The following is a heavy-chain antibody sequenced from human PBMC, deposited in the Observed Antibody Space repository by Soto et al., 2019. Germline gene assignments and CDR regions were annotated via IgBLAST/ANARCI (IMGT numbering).Heavy chain of an antibody. CDR2: IYWDDDK. Sequence: QITLKESGPTLVKPTQTLTLTCTFSGFSLTTSGVGVGWLRQPPGKALECLALIYWDDDKRYSPSLKSRLTTTKDTSKNHVVLTVTNMDPVDTATYYCAHRLCDSSCYWDVGYFDYWGQGILVTVSS. V-gene: IGHV2-5*02. CDR1: GFSLTTSGVG. D-gene: IGHD2-15*01. CDR3: AHRLCDSSCYWDVGYFDY. J-gene: IGHJ4*02.